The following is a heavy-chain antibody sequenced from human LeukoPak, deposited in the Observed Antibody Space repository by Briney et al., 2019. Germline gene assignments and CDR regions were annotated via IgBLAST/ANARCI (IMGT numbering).Heavy chain of an antibody. Sequence: PSETLSLTCTVSGGSISSGSYYWSWIRQPAGKGLEWIGRIYTSGSTNYNSSLKSRVTISVDTSKNQFSLKLSSVTAADTAVYYCARLYGSGSGIDSWGQGTLVTVSS. D-gene: IGHD3-10*01. V-gene: IGHV4-61*02. CDR2: IYTSGST. CDR1: GGSISSGSYY. CDR3: ARLYGSGSGIDS. J-gene: IGHJ4*02.